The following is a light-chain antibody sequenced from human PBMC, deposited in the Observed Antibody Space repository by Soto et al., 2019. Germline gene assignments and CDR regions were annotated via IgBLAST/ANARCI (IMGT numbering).Light chain of an antibody. CDR3: QSYDPTLNVV. J-gene: IGLJ2*01. CDR2: ANN. V-gene: IGLV1-40*01. Sequence: QSVLTQPPSVSGAPGQTVTISCTGSNSNVGGGYDVHWYQQLPGSAPKLLIYANNNRPSGVPDRFSGSKSGTSASLAIPGLQAEDEADYYCQSYDPTLNVVFGGGTKLNVL. CDR1: NSNVGGGYD.